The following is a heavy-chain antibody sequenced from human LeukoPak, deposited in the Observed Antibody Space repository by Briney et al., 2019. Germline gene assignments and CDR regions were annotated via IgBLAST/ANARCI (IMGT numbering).Heavy chain of an antibody. V-gene: IGHV4-38-2*02. CDR3: ARVAPITMVRGVTAPLDY. D-gene: IGHD3-10*01. J-gene: IGHJ4*02. CDR1: GYSISSGYY. CDR2: IYHSGST. Sequence: PSETLSLACTVSGYSISSGYYWGWIRQPPGKGLEWIGSIYHSGSTYYNPSLKSRVTISVDTSKNQFSLKLSSVTAADTAVYYCARVAPITMVRGVTAPLDYWGQGTLVTVSS.